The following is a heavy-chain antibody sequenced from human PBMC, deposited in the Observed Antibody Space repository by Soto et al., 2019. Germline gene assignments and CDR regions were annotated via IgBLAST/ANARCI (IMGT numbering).Heavy chain of an antibody. Sequence: PSETLSLTCTVSGGSISNSSYYLVWIRQPPGKGLEWIGCIYYSGSTYYNPSLKSRVTISVDTSKNQFSLKLSSVTAADTAVYYCARHNSRGYYYGSGNPLPKNWFDPWGQGTLVTVSS. CDR1: GGSISNSSYY. CDR3: ARHNSRGYYYGSGNPLPKNWFDP. J-gene: IGHJ5*02. D-gene: IGHD3-10*01. V-gene: IGHV4-39*01. CDR2: IYYSGST.